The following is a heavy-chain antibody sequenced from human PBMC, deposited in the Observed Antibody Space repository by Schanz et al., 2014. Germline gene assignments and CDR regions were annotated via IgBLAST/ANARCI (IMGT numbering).Heavy chain of an antibody. D-gene: IGHD3-22*01. Sequence: EVQLVESGGGLVQPGGSLRLSCAASGFAFSSFAMTWVRQAPGKGLEWVSYISSSSSTRYYADSVKGRFTISRDNAKNSLYLQMNSQRAEDTAVYYCARPPHDSSGYYPFDYWGQGTLVTVSS. J-gene: IGHJ4*02. CDR3: ARPPHDSSGYYPFDY. V-gene: IGHV3-48*01. CDR2: ISSSSSTR. CDR1: GFAFSSFA.